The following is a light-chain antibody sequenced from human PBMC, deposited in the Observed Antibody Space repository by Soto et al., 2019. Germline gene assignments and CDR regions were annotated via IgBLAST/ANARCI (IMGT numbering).Light chain of an antibody. Sequence: KRAQSPSCLSAPVEDRVTITCRASQSISSYLNWYQQKPGKAPKLLIYAASSLQSGVPSRFSGSGSGTDFTLTIISLQPEDFATYYCQQSYSTRWTFGQGTKVDIK. CDR1: QSISSY. J-gene: IGKJ1*01. CDR3: QQSYSTRWT. V-gene: IGKV1-39*01. CDR2: AAS.